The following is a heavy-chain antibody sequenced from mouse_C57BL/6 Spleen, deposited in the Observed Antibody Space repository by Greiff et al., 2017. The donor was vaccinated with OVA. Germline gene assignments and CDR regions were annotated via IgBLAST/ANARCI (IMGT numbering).Heavy chain of an antibody. CDR1: GFTFSSYA. V-gene: IGHV5-4*01. D-gene: IGHD1-1*01. CDR2: ISDGGSYT. Sequence: EVNLVESGGGLVKPGGSLKLSCAASGFTFSSYAMSWVRQTPEKRLEWVATISDGGSYTYYPDNVKGRFTISRDNAKNNLYLQMSHLKSEDTAMYYCARDTEDYYGSSPHFDYWGQGTTLTVSS. J-gene: IGHJ2*01. CDR3: ARDTEDYYGSSPHFDY.